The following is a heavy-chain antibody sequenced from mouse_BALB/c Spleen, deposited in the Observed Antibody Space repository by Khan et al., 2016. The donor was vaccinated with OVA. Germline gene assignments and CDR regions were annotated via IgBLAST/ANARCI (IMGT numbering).Heavy chain of an antibody. J-gene: IGHJ2*01. D-gene: IGHD1-1*02. CDR3: TRSCGSFYFDY. CDR1: GYSFTSYW. CDR2: FYPGSSDT. Sequence: EVQLQQSGTVPARPGASVKMSCKASGYSFTSYWMHWVTQRPGQGLEWIGAFYPGSSDTRYNQMFKDRAKLTAVTSASTVYMELSSLTTEDSAVYYCTRSCGSFYFDYWGQGTTLTVSS. V-gene: IGHV1-5*01.